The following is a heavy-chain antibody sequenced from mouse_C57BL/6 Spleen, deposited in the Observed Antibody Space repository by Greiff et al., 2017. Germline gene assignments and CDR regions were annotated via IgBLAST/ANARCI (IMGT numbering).Heavy chain of an antibody. CDR3: ARSEYYGSSPPGFAY. D-gene: IGHD1-1*01. CDR1: GYTFTDYN. Sequence: VQLQQSGPELVKPGASVKMSCKASGYTFTDYNMHWVKQSHGKSLAWIGYINPNNGGTSYNQKFKGKAILTVNKSSSTAYMELRSLTSEDSAVYYCARSEYYGSSPPGFAYWGQGTLVTVSA. J-gene: IGHJ3*01. V-gene: IGHV1-22*01. CDR2: INPNNGGT.